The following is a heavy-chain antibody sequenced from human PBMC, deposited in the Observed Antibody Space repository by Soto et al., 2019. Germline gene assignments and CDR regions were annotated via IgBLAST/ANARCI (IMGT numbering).Heavy chain of an antibody. CDR1: GGSFSCYY. Sequence: PSETLSLTCAVYGGSFSCYYWSWIRQPPGKGLEWIGEINHSGSTNYNPSLKSRVTISVDTSKNQFSLKLSSVTAADTAVCYCARTYYYGSFETRFDPWGQGTLVTVS. J-gene: IGHJ5*02. CDR3: ARTYYYGSFETRFDP. CDR2: INHSGST. V-gene: IGHV4-34*01. D-gene: IGHD3-10*01.